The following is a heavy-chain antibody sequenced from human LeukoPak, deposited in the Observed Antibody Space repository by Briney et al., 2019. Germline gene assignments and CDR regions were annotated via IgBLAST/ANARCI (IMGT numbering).Heavy chain of an antibody. CDR3: ARFTRGYCSGGSCYYFDY. CDR1: GDSISNYY. CDR2: MYNSGST. J-gene: IGHJ4*02. D-gene: IGHD2-15*01. V-gene: IGHV4-59*01. Sequence: SETLSLTCTVSGDSISNYYWSWIRQPPGKGLEWIGYMYNSGSTNYNPSLKSRVTISIDTSKNQFSLKLSSVTAADTAVYYCARFTRGYCSGGSCYYFDYWGQGTLVTVSS.